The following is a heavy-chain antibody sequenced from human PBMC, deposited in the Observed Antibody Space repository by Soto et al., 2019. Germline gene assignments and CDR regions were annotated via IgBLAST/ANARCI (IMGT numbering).Heavy chain of an antibody. CDR1: GFTFNNYN. D-gene: IGHD2-21*01. Sequence: VSLRLSCAASGFTFNNYNMNWARQAPGKGLEWVSSISSSSRYISYADSVKGRFTISRDNAKNSLLLQMNSLRAEDTAVYYCAREPFTVIDYYHYYGLDVWGQGTTVTVSS. J-gene: IGHJ6*02. CDR2: ISSSSRYI. CDR3: AREPFTVIDYYHYYGLDV. V-gene: IGHV3-21*01.